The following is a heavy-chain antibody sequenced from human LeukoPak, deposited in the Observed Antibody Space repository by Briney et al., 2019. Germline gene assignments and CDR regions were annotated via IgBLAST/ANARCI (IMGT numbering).Heavy chain of an antibody. V-gene: IGHV3-74*01. D-gene: IGHD3-10*01. CDR2: INDDGSFR. CDR3: ARVSGPGMNEYYHL. CDR1: GITFSGAW. J-gene: IGHJ1*01. Sequence: GGSLRLSCAASGITFSGAWMHWVRQAPGKGLVWVSRINDDGSFRRYANSVKGRFTISRDNAKNTLFLQMDTLRAEDTAVYYCARVSGPGMNEYYHLWGQGTLVTVSS.